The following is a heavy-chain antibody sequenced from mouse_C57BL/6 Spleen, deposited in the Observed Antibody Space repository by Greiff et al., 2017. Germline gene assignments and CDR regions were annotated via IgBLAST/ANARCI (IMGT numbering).Heavy chain of an antibody. CDR1: GFTFSDYG. J-gene: IGHJ2*01. Sequence: EVKLVESGGGLVKPGGSLKLSCAASGFTFSDYGMHWVRQAPEKGLEWVAYISSGSSTIYYADTVKGRFTISRDNAKNTLFLQMTSLRSEDTAMYYCARGGPYYDYDSYLGQGTTLTVSS. CDR3: ARGGPYYDYDSY. CDR2: ISSGSSTI. D-gene: IGHD2-4*01. V-gene: IGHV5-17*01.